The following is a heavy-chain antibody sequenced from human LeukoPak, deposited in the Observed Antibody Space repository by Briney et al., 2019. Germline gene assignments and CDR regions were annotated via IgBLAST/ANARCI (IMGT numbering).Heavy chain of an antibody. V-gene: IGHV1-69*06. CDR3: TRLGSLLTPFDY. D-gene: IGHD3-16*01. J-gene: IGHJ4*02. Sequence: SVKVSCKASGGTFSSYAISWVRQAPGQGLEWMGGIIPIFGTANYAQKFQGRVTITADKSTSTAYMELSSLRSEDTAVYYCTRLGSLLTPFDYWGQGTLVTVSS. CDR2: IIPIFGTA. CDR1: GGTFSSYA.